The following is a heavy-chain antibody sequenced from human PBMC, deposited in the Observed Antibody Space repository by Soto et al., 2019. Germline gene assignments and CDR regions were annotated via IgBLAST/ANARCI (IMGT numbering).Heavy chain of an antibody. CDR1: GLTFSSYA. Sequence: GGSLRLSCAASGLTFSSYAMHWVRQAPGKGLEWVAVISYDGSNKYYADSVKGRFTISRDNSKNTLYLQMNSLRAEDTAVYYCARDSRYSSGYSDAFDIWGQGTMVTVSS. J-gene: IGHJ3*02. CDR2: ISYDGSNK. D-gene: IGHD3-22*01. CDR3: ARDSRYSSGYSDAFDI. V-gene: IGHV3-30-3*01.